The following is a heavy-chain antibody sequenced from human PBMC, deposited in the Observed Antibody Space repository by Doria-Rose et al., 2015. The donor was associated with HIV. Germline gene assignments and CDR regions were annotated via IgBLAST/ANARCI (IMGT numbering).Heavy chain of an antibody. CDR3: AKAPIIGPKYYFYMDV. D-gene: IGHD3-3*01. CDR1: GFSFESYA. V-gene: IGHV3-9*01. CDR2: IRWDSGAK. J-gene: IGHJ6*03. Sequence: VQLVQSGGGLVQPGRSLRLSCVGSGFSFESYAMHWVRLAPGKGLEWVAGIRWDSGAKGNADSVECRFTISRDNAKKSVYLEMWSLRPEGTAFYYCAKAPIIGPKYYFYMDVWGKGTSVTVSS.